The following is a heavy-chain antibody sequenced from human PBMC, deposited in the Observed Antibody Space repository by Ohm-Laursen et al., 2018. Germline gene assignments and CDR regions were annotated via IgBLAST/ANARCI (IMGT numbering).Heavy chain of an antibody. CDR3: ARIDDPSFEY. Sequence: SDTLSLTCTVSGGSISSYYWSWIRQPAGKGLEWIGRIYTSRNTNYNPSPKSRVTMSVDTSKNQFSLKLSPVTAADTAVYYCARIDDPSFEYWGQGTLVTVSS. CDR2: IYTSRNT. CDR1: GGSISSYY. D-gene: IGHD3-3*01. V-gene: IGHV4-4*07. J-gene: IGHJ4*02.